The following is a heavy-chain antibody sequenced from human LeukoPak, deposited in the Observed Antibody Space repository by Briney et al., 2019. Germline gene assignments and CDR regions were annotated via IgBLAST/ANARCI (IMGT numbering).Heavy chain of an antibody. CDR2: IYPGDSDT. V-gene: IGHV5-51*01. D-gene: IGHD2-2*01. CDR3: ARRQGCSSTSCPPDS. CDR1: GYSFTTYW. Sequence: PGESLKISCRGSGYSFTTYWIGWVRQMPGKGLEWMGIIYPGDSDTRYSPSFQGQVTMSADKSINTASLQWRSLKASDTAMYYCARRQGCSSTSCPPDSWGQGTLVTVSS. J-gene: IGHJ4*02.